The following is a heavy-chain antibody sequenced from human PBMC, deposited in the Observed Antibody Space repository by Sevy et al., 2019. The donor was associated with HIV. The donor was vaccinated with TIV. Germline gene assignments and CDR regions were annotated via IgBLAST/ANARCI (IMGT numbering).Heavy chain of an antibody. CDR1: GYTFTAHY. Sequence: ASVKDSCKAFGYTFTAHYMHWVRLVPGQGLEWMGWINPNSGGTKYAQKFQGRVTMTRDTSISTAYMEMSRLRSDDTALYYCATYSDYGGAFDPWGQGTLVTVSS. CDR3: ATYSDYGGAFDP. D-gene: IGHD5-12*01. V-gene: IGHV1-2*02. J-gene: IGHJ5*02. CDR2: INPNSGGT.